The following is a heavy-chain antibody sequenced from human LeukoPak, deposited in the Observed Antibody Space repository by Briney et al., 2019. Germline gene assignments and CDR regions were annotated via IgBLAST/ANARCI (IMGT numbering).Heavy chain of an antibody. CDR3: AKSLWGIVGATIGY. Sequence: AGGSLRLSCAASGFTFSSYAMSWVRQAPGKGLEWVSAISGSGGSTYYADSVKGRFTISRDNSKNTLYLQMNSLRAEDTAVYYCAKSLWGIVGATIGYWGQGTLVTVSS. CDR1: GFTFSSYA. J-gene: IGHJ4*02. CDR2: ISGSGGST. D-gene: IGHD1-26*01. V-gene: IGHV3-23*01.